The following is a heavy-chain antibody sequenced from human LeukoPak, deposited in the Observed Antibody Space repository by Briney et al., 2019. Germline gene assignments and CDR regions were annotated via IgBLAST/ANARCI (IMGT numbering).Heavy chain of an antibody. D-gene: IGHD2-2*01. J-gene: IGHJ6*03. V-gene: IGHV4-59*10. CDR3: ASDGVVPAAISSGNYYYYYYMDV. Sequence: SETLSLTCAVYGGSFSGYYWSWIRQPAGKGLEWIGRIYTSGSTNYNPSLKSRVTISVDTSKNQFSLKLSSVTAADTAVYYCASDGVVPAAISSGNYYYYYYMDVWGKGTTVTISS. CDR1: GGSFSGYY. CDR2: IYTSGST.